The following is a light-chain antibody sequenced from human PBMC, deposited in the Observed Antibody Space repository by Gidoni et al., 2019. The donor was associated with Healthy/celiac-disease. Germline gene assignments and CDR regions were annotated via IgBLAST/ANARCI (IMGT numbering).Light chain of an antibody. CDR1: QSISSY. V-gene: IGKV1-39*01. Sequence: DIQMTQSPSSLSASVGDRVTITCRASQSISSYLNWYQQKPGKAPKLLIYAASSLQSGVPSRFSGTLTISSLQPEDFATYYCQQSYSTPQTFGQXTKLEIK. CDR3: QQSYSTPQT. CDR2: AAS. J-gene: IGKJ2*01.